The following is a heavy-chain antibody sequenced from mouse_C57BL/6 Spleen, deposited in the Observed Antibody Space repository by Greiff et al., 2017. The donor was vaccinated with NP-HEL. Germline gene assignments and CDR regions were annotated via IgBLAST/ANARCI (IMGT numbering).Heavy chain of an antibody. CDR2: INPSNGGT. V-gene: IGHV1-53*01. CDR1: GYTFTSYW. J-gene: IGHJ1*03. CDR3: ARSRGDYDWYFDV. D-gene: IGHD2-4*01. Sequence: QVQLQQPGTELVKPGASVKLSCKASGYTFTSYWMHWVKQRPGQGLEWIGNINPSNGGTNYNEKFKSKATLTVYKSSSTAYMQLSSLTSEDSAVYYCARSRGDYDWYFDVWGTGTTVTVSS.